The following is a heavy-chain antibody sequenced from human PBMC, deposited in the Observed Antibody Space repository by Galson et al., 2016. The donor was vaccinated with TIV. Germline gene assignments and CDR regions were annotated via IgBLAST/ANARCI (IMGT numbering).Heavy chain of an antibody. Sequence: LSLTCSVSGGSISSYYWSWIRQPPGKGLEWIGYIYYSGTTKYNPSLKSRVSISADTSKTQLSLRLSSVTAADTAVYYCARGRSVFATNTFWYFDIWGRGTLVSVS. CDR2: IYYSGTT. D-gene: IGHD2-21*01. J-gene: IGHJ2*01. CDR1: GGSISSYY. V-gene: IGHV4-59*01. CDR3: ARGRSVFATNTFWYFDI.